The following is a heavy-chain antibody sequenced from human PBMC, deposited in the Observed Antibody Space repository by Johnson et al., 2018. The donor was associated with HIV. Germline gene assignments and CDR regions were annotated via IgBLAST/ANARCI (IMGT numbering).Heavy chain of an antibody. D-gene: IGHD1-26*01. CDR1: GFTFSSYD. V-gene: IGHV3-30-3*01. Sequence: VQLVESGGGVVRPGGSLRLSCAASGFTFSSYDMHWVRQAPGKGLEWVAVISYDGSNKYYADSVKGRFTISRDNSKNTLYLQMNSLRAEDKAVYYCAKTRIVGANEDAFDIRGQGTMVTVSS. J-gene: IGHJ3*02. CDR3: AKTRIVGANEDAFDI. CDR2: ISYDGSNK.